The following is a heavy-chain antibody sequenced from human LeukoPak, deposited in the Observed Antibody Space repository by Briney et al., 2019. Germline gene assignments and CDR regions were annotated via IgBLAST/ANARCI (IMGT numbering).Heavy chain of an antibody. Sequence: SETLSLTCSVSGYSISSGYYWGWIRQPPGKGLEWIGNIYHSGSTYYNPSLKSRLTISIDASKNQFSLKLSSATAADTAVYYCARDYYGSGSLRAHDYWGQGTLVTVSS. CDR2: IYHSGST. V-gene: IGHV4-38-2*02. CDR1: GYSISSGYY. J-gene: IGHJ4*02. D-gene: IGHD3-10*01. CDR3: ARDYYGSGSLRAHDY.